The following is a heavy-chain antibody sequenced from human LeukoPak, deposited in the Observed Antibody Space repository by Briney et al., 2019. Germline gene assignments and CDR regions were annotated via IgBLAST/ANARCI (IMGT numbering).Heavy chain of an antibody. CDR1: GGSFSGYY. Sequence: NPSETLSLTCAVYGGSFSGYYWSWIRQPPGKGLEWIGEINHSGSTNYNPSLKSRVTISVDTSKNQFSLKLSSVTAADTAVYYCARSIRYYDSSGYYYVAFDIWGQGTMVTVSS. V-gene: IGHV4-34*01. CDR3: ARSIRYYDSSGYYYVAFDI. J-gene: IGHJ3*02. D-gene: IGHD3-22*01. CDR2: INHSGST.